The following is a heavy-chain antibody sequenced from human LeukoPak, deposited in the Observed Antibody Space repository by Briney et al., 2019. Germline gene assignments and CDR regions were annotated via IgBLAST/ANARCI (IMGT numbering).Heavy chain of an antibody. D-gene: IGHD4-23*01. CDR1: GFTFSTYW. CDR3: VGRPPCTVVHPNT. V-gene: IGHV3-74*01. Sequence: GGSLRLSCAASGFTFSTYWMHWVRQVQGKGLVWFSRISSDGTSTLYADSVKGRFTISRDNAKNTLYLQMSSLRAEDTAIYYCVGRPPCTVVHPNTWGQGTMVTVSS. CDR2: ISSDGTST. J-gene: IGHJ3*02.